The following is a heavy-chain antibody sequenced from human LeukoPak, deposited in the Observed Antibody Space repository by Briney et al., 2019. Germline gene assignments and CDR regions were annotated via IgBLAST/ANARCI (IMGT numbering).Heavy chain of an antibody. CDR2: INQDGSQK. Sequence: GGSLRLSCAASEFTFSSYWMSWVRQAPGKGLEWVATINQDGSQKYYVDSVKGRVSISRDNAKNSLFLQMNSLTAEDTAVYYCATSGSYRFDYWGQGTLVTVSS. CDR1: EFTFSSYW. CDR3: ATSGSYRFDY. D-gene: IGHD1-26*01. J-gene: IGHJ4*02. V-gene: IGHV3-7*02.